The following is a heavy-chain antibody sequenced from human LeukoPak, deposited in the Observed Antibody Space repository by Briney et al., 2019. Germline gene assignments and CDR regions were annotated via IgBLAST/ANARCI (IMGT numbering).Heavy chain of an antibody. CDR1: GYTFTSYG. V-gene: IGHV1-18*01. Sequence: GASVKVSCKASGYTFTSYGISWVRQAPGQGLEWMGWISAYNGNTNYAQKLQGRVTMTTDTSTSTAYMELRSLRSDDTAVYYCARDDYGDYDGYYYGMDVWGQGTLVTVSS. J-gene: IGHJ6*02. CDR2: ISAYNGNT. D-gene: IGHD4-17*01. CDR3: ARDDYGDYDGYYYGMDV.